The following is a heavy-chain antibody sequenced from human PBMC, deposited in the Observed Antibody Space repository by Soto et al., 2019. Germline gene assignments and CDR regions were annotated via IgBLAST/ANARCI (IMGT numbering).Heavy chain of an antibody. J-gene: IGHJ5*02. Sequence: PGGSLRLSCAASGFTLSTYWMNWVRQAPGKGLVWVSRINPDGSSTDYADSVEGRFTISRDNAKNTLYLQMNSLRAEDTAVYYCARSNWFDPWGQGTLVTVSS. CDR2: INPDGSST. CDR3: ARSNWFDP. CDR1: GFTLSTYW. V-gene: IGHV3-74*01.